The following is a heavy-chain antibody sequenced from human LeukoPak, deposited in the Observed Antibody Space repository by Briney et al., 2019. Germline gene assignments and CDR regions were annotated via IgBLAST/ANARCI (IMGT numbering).Heavy chain of an antibody. CDR3: ARVVWDTYRGSFDS. V-gene: IGHV3-9*01. Sequence: GGSLRLSCAASGFTFDDYAMHWVRLPPGKGLEWVSSISWDSGSSVYADSVKGRFTISRDNAKNSLYLQMNSLRAEDTAVYYCARVVWDTYRGSFDSWGQGTLVTVSS. CDR2: ISWDSGSS. J-gene: IGHJ4*02. CDR1: GFTFDDYA. D-gene: IGHD1-26*01.